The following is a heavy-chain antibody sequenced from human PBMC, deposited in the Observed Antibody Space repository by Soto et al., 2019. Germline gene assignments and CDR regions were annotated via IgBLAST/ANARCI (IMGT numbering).Heavy chain of an antibody. V-gene: IGHV3-23*01. Sequence: LRLSCAASGFTLSTYVTSWHSWVRQAPGKGLEWVSTISDSAGSTYYADSVKGRFTFSRDNSKTTVYLQMNSLRAEDTAVYYCTCGGLYGMDVWGQGTTVTVSS. CDR2: ISDSAGST. D-gene: IGHD3-16*01. CDR3: TCGGLYGMDV. CDR1: GFTLSTYV. J-gene: IGHJ6*02.